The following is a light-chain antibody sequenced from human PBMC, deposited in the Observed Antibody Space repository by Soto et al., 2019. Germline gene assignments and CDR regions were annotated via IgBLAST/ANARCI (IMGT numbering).Light chain of an antibody. CDR1: SSDVGGYNY. CDR2: NVN. Sequence: QAVVTQPRSVSGSPGQSVTISCTGTSSDVGGYNYVSWYQQHPGKAPKLMIYNVNRRPSGVPDRFSGSKSGNTASLTISGLQAEDEADYYCCSYAVTDVVFGGGTKLTVL. V-gene: IGLV2-11*01. J-gene: IGLJ2*01. CDR3: CSYAVTDVV.